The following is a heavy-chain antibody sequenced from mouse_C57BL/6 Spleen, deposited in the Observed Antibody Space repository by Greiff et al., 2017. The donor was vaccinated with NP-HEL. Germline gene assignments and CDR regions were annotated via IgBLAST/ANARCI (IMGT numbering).Heavy chain of an antibody. CDR1: GFTFSDYY. Sequence: DVKLVESEGGLVQPGSSMKLSCTASGFTFSDYYMAWVRQVPEKGLEWVANINYDGSSTYYLDSLKSRFIISRDNAKNILYLQMSSLKSEDTATYYCASLAYYSNYYFDYWGQGTTLTVSS. CDR3: ASLAYYSNYYFDY. J-gene: IGHJ2*01. CDR2: INYDGSST. D-gene: IGHD2-5*01. V-gene: IGHV5-16*01.